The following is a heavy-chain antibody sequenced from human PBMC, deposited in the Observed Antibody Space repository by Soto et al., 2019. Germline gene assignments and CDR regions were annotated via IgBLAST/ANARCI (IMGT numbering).Heavy chain of an antibody. CDR2: IYYSGST. Sequence: SETLSLTCTVSGDSISSGDYYWSWIRQPPGKGLEWIGYIYYSGSTYYNPSLKSRVTISVDTSKNQFSLKLSSVTAADTAVYYCARAASRIQLWLDYWGQGTLVTVSS. J-gene: IGHJ4*02. CDR3: ARAASRIQLWLDY. D-gene: IGHD5-18*01. CDR1: GDSISSGDYY. V-gene: IGHV4-30-4*01.